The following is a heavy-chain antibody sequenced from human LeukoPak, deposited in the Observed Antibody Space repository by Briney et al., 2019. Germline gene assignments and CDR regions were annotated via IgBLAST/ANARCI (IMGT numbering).Heavy chain of an antibody. Sequence: ASVKVSCKASGYTLTTYDINWVRQAPGQGLEWMGWMNPNSGKTGYAQKFQDRITITRNTSISTAYMELSSLGSDDTAVYYCARETPSRYFDYWGQGTLVTVSS. CDR2: MNPNSGKT. V-gene: IGHV1-8*01. J-gene: IGHJ4*02. D-gene: IGHD4-23*01. CDR1: GYTLTTYD. CDR3: ARETPSRYFDY.